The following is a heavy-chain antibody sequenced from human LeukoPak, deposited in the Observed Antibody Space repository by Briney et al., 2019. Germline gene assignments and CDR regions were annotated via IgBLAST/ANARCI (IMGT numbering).Heavy chain of an antibody. J-gene: IGHJ3*02. CDR1: GFTVSSYW. Sequence: GGSLRLSCAASGFTVSSYWMHWVRQAPGKGLVWVSRINSDGSSTNYADSVKGRFTISRDNAKNSLYLQMNSLRAEDTAVYYCAREAQQWLVDAGAFDIWGQGTMVTVSS. D-gene: IGHD6-19*01. CDR2: INSDGSST. CDR3: AREAQQWLVDAGAFDI. V-gene: IGHV3-74*01.